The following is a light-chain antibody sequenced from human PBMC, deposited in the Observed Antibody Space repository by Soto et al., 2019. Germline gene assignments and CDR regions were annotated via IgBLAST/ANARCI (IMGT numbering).Light chain of an antibody. CDR1: SSDIGAYNY. Sequence: QSALTQPASVSGSPGQSITISCTGTSSDIGAYNYVGWYQQHPGQAPKLTTYDVNNRPSGVSDRFSASKSGNTASLTIAWLQAEDEADYYCSSYTSSNTVVFGGGTKLTVL. CDR3: SSYTSSNTVV. J-gene: IGLJ3*02. CDR2: DVN. V-gene: IGLV2-14*03.